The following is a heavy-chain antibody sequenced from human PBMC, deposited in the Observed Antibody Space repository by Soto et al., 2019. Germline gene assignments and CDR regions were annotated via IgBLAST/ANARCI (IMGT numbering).Heavy chain of an antibody. CDR3: ARLGGYCSSASCYGYYGVDV. J-gene: IGHJ6*04. Sequence: PSETLSLTCTVSGGTISSSSYSWGWIRQPPGKDLEWIGYIYYSGSTYYNPSLKSRVTISVDTSKNQFSLKLSSVTAADTAVYYCARLGGYCSSASCYGYYGVDVWGEGTRVAVSS. CDR2: IYYSGST. V-gene: IGHV4-31*03. D-gene: IGHD2-2*01. CDR1: GGTISSSSYS.